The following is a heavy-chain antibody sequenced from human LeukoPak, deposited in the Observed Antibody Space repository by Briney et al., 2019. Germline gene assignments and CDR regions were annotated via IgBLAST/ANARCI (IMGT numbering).Heavy chain of an antibody. CDR3: TRFNQEPYGMDV. CDR2: IRSKANSYAT. Sequence: PGGSLRLSCAAPGFIFSGSAMHWVRQASGKGLEWVGRIRSKANSYATAYGASVEGRFTISRDDSKNTAYLQMNSLKTEDTAVYYCTRFNQEPYGMDVWGQGTTVTVSS. CDR1: GFIFSGSA. J-gene: IGHJ6*02. D-gene: IGHD1-14*01. V-gene: IGHV3-73*01.